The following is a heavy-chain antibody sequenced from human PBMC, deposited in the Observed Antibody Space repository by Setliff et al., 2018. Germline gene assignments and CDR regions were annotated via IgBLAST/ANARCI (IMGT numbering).Heavy chain of an antibody. J-gene: IGHJ4*02. Sequence: GGSLRLSCAASRFTFSNYWMSWVRQAPGKGLEWVANIKEDGSNKYYADSVKGRFTISRDNSKNTLYLQMNSLRAEDTAVYYCAKDAGLMSSGYYPLYFGYWGQGTLVTVSS. V-gene: IGHV3-7*01. D-gene: IGHD3-22*01. CDR3: AKDAGLMSSGYYPLYFGY. CDR1: RFTFSNYW. CDR2: IKEDGSNK.